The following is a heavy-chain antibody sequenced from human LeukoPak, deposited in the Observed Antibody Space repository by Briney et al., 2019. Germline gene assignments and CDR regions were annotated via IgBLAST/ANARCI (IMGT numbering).Heavy chain of an antibody. CDR3: ARVWDGYSGEDY. CDR1: GFTFSNYN. V-gene: IGHV3-48*01. Sequence: GESLKISCAASGFTFSNYNMIWVRQAPGKGLECISYITSSSSTIHYADSVKGRFTISRDNAKKSLYLQMNSLRADDTAVYYCARVWDGYSGEDYWGQGTLVTVSS. D-gene: IGHD5-18*01. J-gene: IGHJ4*02. CDR2: ITSSSSTI.